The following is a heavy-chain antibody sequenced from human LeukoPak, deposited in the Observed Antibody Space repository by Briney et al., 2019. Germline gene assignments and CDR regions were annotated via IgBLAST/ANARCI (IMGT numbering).Heavy chain of an antibody. J-gene: IGHJ4*02. Sequence: PGGSLRLSCAASGFTLSSYEMNWVRQAPGKGLEWVSYISSTGTNIYYYADSVKGRFTISRDDAKNTLYLQMNSLRAEDTAVYYCASGANYFDYWGQGTLVTVS. CDR3: ASGANYFDY. CDR2: ISSTGTNI. CDR1: GFTLSSYE. V-gene: IGHV3-48*03. D-gene: IGHD3-10*01.